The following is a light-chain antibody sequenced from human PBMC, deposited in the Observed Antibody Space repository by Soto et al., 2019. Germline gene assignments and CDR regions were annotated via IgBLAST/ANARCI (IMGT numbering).Light chain of an antibody. V-gene: IGKV1-5*03. CDR3: QQSNNYPWT. CDR2: KAS. Sequence: DIQMTQSPSTLSASVGDRVTITCRASQSISSWLAWYQQKPGKAPKLLIYKASSLESGVPSRFSGSGTGTEFTLTISSLQPDDFATYYCQQSNNYPWTFGQGTRVEI. J-gene: IGKJ1*01. CDR1: QSISSW.